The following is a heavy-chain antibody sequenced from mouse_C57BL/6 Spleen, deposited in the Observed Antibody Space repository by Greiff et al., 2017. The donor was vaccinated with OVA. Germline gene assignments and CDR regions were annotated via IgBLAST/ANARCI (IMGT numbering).Heavy chain of an antibody. V-gene: IGHV1-59*01. CDR3: ARSSYNYFDY. D-gene: IGHD2-12*01. J-gene: IGHJ2*01. CDR1: GYTFTSYW. Sequence: QVQLQQPGAELVRPGTSVKLSCKASGYTFTSYWMHWVKQRPGQGLEWIGVIDPSDSYTNYNQKLKGKATLTVDTSSSTAYMQLSSLTSEDSAVYYCARSSYNYFDYWGQGTTLTVSS. CDR2: IDPSDSYT.